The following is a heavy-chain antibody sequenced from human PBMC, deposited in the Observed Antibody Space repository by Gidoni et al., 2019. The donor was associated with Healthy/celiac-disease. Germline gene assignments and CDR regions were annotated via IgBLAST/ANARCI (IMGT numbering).Heavy chain of an antibody. Sequence: EVQLLESGGGLVQPGGSLRRSWAASGFTFSSYAMSWVRQAPGKGLEWVSAISGSGGSTYYADSVKGRFTISRDNSKNTLYLQMNSLRAEDTAVYYCAKGNSSGWYNWFDPWGQGTLVTVSS. J-gene: IGHJ5*02. V-gene: IGHV3-23*01. CDR2: ISGSGGST. D-gene: IGHD6-19*01. CDR1: GFTFSSYA. CDR3: AKGNSSGWYNWFDP.